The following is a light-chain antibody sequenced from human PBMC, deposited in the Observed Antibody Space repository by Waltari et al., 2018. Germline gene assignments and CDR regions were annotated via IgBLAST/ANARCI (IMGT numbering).Light chain of an antibody. CDR2: AAS. Sequence: DIQLTQSPSFLSASVGDRVTITCRASPDIRSFLAWYQQKPGGAPKLLIYAASALQSGIPSRFTGSGSGTEFTLTISSLQPEDFATYYCQQFTTYPITFGPGTNVDV. V-gene: IGKV1-9*01. CDR3: QQFTTYPIT. CDR1: PDIRSF. J-gene: IGKJ3*01.